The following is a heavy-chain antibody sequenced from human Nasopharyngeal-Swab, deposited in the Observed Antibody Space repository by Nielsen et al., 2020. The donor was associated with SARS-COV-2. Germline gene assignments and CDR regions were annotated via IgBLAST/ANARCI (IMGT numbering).Heavy chain of an antibody. Sequence: SQTLSLTCAISGDSVSSNSAAWNWIRQSPSRGLGWLGRTYYRSKWYNDYAVSVKSRITINPDTSKNQFSLQLNSVTPEDTAVYYCARGINYYDSSGRSGGFDYWGQGTLVTVSS. V-gene: IGHV6-1*01. J-gene: IGHJ4*02. D-gene: IGHD3-22*01. CDR1: GDSVSSNSAA. CDR3: ARGINYYDSSGRSGGFDY. CDR2: TYYRSKWYN.